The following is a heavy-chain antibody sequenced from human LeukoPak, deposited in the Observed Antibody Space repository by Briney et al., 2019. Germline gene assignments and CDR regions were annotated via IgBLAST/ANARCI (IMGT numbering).Heavy chain of an antibody. CDR1: GFTFNNYG. Sequence: PGGSLRLSCAASGFTFNNYGMHWVRQAPGKGLEWVAVISYDGRNKHYPDSVKGRFTISRDISTDTLWLQMDSLRTEDTAVYCCAKGPLRGTAAAVDYWGQGTLVTVSS. J-gene: IGHJ4*02. D-gene: IGHD2-2*01. CDR3: AKGPLRGTAAAVDY. CDR2: ISYDGRNK. V-gene: IGHV3-30*18.